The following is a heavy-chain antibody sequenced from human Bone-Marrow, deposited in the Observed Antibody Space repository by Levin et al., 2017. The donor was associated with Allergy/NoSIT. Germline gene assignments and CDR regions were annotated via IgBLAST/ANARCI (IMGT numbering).Heavy chain of an antibody. V-gene: IGHV2-5*02. D-gene: IGHD2-2*01. CDR3: AHRLSDCSGTSCQFDS. J-gene: IGHJ4*02. CDR2: IYWDDDK. Sequence: ASGPTLVKPTQTLTLTCSFSGFSLSTSGVGVAWIRQPPGKALEWLAVIYWDDDKRYRPSLKSRLMITKDTSKNQVVLTMTDMDPMDTGTYYCAHRLSDCSGTSCQFDSWGQGTVVTVSS. CDR1: GFSLSTSGVG.